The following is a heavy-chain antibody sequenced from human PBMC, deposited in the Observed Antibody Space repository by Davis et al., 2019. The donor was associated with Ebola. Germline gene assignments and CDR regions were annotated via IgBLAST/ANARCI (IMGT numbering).Heavy chain of an antibody. CDR1: GGTFSSYA. J-gene: IGHJ1*01. CDR3: ARDIRMGYDFWSGYYPEYFQH. Sequence: SVKVSCKASGGTFSSYAISWVRQAPGQGLEWMGEIIPIFGTANYAQKLQGRVTMTTDTSTSTAYMELRSLRSDDTAVYYCARDIRMGYDFWSGYYPEYFQHWGQGTLVTVSS. D-gene: IGHD3-3*01. V-gene: IGHV1-69*05. CDR2: IIPIFGTA.